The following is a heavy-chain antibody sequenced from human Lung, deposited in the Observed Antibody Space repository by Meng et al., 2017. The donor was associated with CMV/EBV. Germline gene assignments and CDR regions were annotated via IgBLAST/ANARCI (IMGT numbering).Heavy chain of an antibody. D-gene: IGHD3-22*01. CDR1: YNFTGYY. V-gene: IGHV1-2*02. CDR2: INPNSGGT. CDR3: ARVDYYDSSGYYNPDY. J-gene: IGHJ4*02. Sequence: YNFTGYYRNWVRQAPGQGLEWMGWINPNSGGTNYAQKFQGRVTMTRDTSISTAYMELSRLRSDDTAVYYCARVDYYDSSGYYNPDYWGQGTLVTVSS.